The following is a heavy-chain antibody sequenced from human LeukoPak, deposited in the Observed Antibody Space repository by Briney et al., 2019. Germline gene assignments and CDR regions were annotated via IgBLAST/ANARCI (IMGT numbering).Heavy chain of an antibody. CDR3: ARGPNIVMVVAAIHGGSRFDY. CDR1: GGSISSSSYY. V-gene: IGHV4-39*07. J-gene: IGHJ4*02. D-gene: IGHD2-15*01. CDR2: IYYSGST. Sequence: PSETLSLTCTVSGGSISSSSYYWGWIRQPPGKGLEWIGSIYYSGSTYYNPSLKSRVTISVDTSKNQFSLKLSSVTAADTAVYYCARGPNIVMVVAAIHGGSRFDYWGQGTLVTVSS.